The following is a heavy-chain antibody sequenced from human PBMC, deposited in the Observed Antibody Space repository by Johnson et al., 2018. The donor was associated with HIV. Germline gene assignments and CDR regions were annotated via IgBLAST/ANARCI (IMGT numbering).Heavy chain of an antibody. V-gene: IGHV3-30*04. CDR2: ISYDGSNK. Sequence: QVQLVESGGGVVQPGRSLRLSCAASGFTFSSYAMHWVRQAPGKGLEWVAVISYDGSNKYYADSVKGRFTISRDNSKNTLYLQMNSLRAEDTAVYYCARGGSIAARREAFDIWGQGTMVTVSS. J-gene: IGHJ3*02. CDR1: GFTFSSYA. D-gene: IGHD6-6*01. CDR3: ARGGSIAARREAFDI.